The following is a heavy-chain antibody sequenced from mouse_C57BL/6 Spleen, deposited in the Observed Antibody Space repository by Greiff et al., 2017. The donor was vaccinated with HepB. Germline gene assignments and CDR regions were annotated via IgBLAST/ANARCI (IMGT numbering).Heavy chain of an antibody. CDR2: INPSNGGT. Sequence: QVQLQQSGTELVKPGASVKLSCKASGYTFTSYWMHWVKQRPGQGLEWIGNINPSNGGTNYNEKFKSKATLTVDKSSSTAHMQLSSLTSEDSAVYYCASGVYYGNKAWFAYWGQGTLVTVSA. CDR3: ASGVYYGNKAWFAY. V-gene: IGHV1-53*01. CDR1: GYTFTSYW. J-gene: IGHJ3*01. D-gene: IGHD2-1*01.